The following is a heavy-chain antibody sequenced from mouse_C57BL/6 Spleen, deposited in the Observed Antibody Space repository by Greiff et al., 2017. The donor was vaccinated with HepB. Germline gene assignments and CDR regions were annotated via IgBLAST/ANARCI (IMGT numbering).Heavy chain of an antibody. CDR2: IYPGSGSI. Sequence: QVQLQQPGAELVKPGASVKMSCKGSGYIFTTYWITWVKQRPGQGLEWIGDIYPGSGSINYNEKFKNKATLTVDTSSSTAYMQFSSLTSEDSAVYDCARNGYSTYYYAMDYWGQGTSVIVSS. J-gene: IGHJ4*01. CDR1: GYIFTTYW. CDR3: ARNGYSTYYYAMDY. V-gene: IGHV1-55*01. D-gene: IGHD2-3*01.